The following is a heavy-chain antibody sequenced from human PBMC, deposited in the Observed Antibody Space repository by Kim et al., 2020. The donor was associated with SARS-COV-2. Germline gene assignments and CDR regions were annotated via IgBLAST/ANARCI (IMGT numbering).Heavy chain of an antibody. CDR1: GFTVNSKY. D-gene: IGHD6-19*01. Sequence: GGSLRLSCAASGFTVNSKYMTWVRQAPGKGLEWVSVIYSGGSTYYADSVKGRFTISRDNSKNTVYLQMNSLRAEDTAVYYCARDSYSGGYPSSPMYSYYGMDVWGQGTTVTVSS. V-gene: IGHV3-53*01. J-gene: IGHJ6*02. CDR3: ARDSYSGGYPSSPMYSYYGMDV. CDR2: IYSGGST.